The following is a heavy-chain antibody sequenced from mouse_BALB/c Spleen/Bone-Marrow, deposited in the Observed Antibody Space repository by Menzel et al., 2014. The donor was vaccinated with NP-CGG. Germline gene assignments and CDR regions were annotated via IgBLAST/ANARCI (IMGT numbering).Heavy chain of an antibody. CDR1: GFSLTSYG. CDR2: IWAGGST. Sequence: QVQLQQSGPGLVAPSQSLSITCTVSGFSLTSYGVHWVRQPPGKGLEWLGVIWAGGSTNYNSALMSRLSISKDNSKSQVFLKMNSLQTDDTAMYYCARDYGSSYYAMGYWGQGTSVTVSS. D-gene: IGHD1-1*01. J-gene: IGHJ4*01. CDR3: ARDYGSSYYAMGY. V-gene: IGHV2-9*02.